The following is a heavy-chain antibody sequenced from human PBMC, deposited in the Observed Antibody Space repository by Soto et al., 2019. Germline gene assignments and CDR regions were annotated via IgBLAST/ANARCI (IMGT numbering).Heavy chain of an antibody. V-gene: IGHV4-34*01. CDR3: ASTPYDYGSGSYYSNFDY. J-gene: IGHJ4*02. Sequence: QVQLQQWGAGLLKPSETLSLTCAVYGGSFSGYYWSWIRQPPGKGLEWIGEINHSGSTNYNPSLKSRVTISVDTSKNQFSLKLSSVTAADTAVYYCASTPYDYGSGSYYSNFDYWGQGTLVTVSS. CDR2: INHSGST. CDR1: GGSFSGYY. D-gene: IGHD3-10*01.